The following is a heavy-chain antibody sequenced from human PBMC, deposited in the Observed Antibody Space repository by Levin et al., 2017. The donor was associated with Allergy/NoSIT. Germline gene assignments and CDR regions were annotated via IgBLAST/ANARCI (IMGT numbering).Heavy chain of an antibody. CDR2: IHYSGGT. Sequence: SETLSLTCTDSGDSISNYYWSWIRQPPGKGLEWIGYIHYSGGTNYNPSLQSRLTISLDTSKNLFSLKLTSVTAADTAVYFCARGSGEYCSTTACSYFDYWGQGPLVTVSS. CDR1: GDSISNYY. V-gene: IGHV4-59*01. CDR3: ARGSGEYCSTTACSYFDY. J-gene: IGHJ4*02. D-gene: IGHD2-2*01.